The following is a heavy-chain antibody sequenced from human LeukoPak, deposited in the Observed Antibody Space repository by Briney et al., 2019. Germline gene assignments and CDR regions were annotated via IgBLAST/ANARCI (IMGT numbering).Heavy chain of an antibody. CDR1: GTTFSSYW. V-gene: IGHV3-7*01. Sequence: GGSLRLSCAASGTTFSSYWMNWVRLAPGKGLEWVAIIKQDGAEKYYVDSVRGRFTISRDNAKNTLYLQMNTLRAEDTAVYYCARVPVGQYSYDSWGQGSLVTVSS. CDR2: IKQDGAEK. J-gene: IGHJ5*02. D-gene: IGHD5-18*01. CDR3: ARVPVGQYSYDS.